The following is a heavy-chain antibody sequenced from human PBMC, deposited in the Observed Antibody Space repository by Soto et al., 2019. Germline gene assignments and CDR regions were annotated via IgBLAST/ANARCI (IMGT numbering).Heavy chain of an antibody. D-gene: IGHD3-3*01. V-gene: IGHV5-51*01. CDR2: IYPSDSDT. J-gene: IGHJ4*02. CDR3: ARGGVSTRTFDY. CDR1: GYNFAGYW. Sequence: GESLKISCKGSGYNFAGYWISWVRQMPGKGLELMGIIYPSDSDTRYRPSFQGQVTISADKSISSAYLQWSSLRASDTAMYYCARGGVSTRTFDYWGQGTPVTVSS.